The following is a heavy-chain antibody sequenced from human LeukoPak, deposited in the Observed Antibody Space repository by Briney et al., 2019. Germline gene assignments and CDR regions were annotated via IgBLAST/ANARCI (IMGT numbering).Heavy chain of an antibody. CDR2: MHPNSGNT. CDR3: ARGFAYYDFWSGYYPQYNWFDP. J-gene: IGHJ5*02. Sequence: ASVKVSCKASGYTFTSYDINWVRQATGQGLEWMGWMHPNSGNTGYAQKFQGRVTMTRNTSISTAYMELSSLRSEDTAVYYCARGFAYYDFWSGYYPQYNWFDPWGQGTLVTVSS. V-gene: IGHV1-8*01. D-gene: IGHD3-3*01. CDR1: GYTFTSYD.